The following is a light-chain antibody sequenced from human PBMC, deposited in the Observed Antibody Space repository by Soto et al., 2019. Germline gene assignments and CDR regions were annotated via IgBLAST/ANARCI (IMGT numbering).Light chain of an antibody. CDR3: QQRSNWPT. V-gene: IGKV3-11*01. CDR1: QSVSSY. J-gene: IGKJ5*01. CDR2: DAS. Sequence: EIMLTQSPATLSLSPGERATLSCRASQSVSSYLAWYQQKPGQAPRLLIYDASNRATGIPARFSGSGSGTDFTLTISSLEPEDFAVYHCQQRSNWPTFGQGTRLEIK.